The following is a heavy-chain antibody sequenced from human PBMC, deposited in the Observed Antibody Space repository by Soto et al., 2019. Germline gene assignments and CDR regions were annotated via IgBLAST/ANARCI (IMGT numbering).Heavy chain of an antibody. J-gene: IGHJ4*02. D-gene: IGHD6-13*01. V-gene: IGHV4-39*01. CDR2: IYYSGST. CDR1: GGSISSSSYY. Sequence: SETLSLTCTVSGGSISSSSYYWGWIRQPPGKGLEWIGSIYYSGSTYYNPSLKSRVTISVDTSKNQFSLKLSSVTAADTAVYYCASGRAAAGGGIDYWGQGTLVTVS. CDR3: ASGRAAAGGGIDY.